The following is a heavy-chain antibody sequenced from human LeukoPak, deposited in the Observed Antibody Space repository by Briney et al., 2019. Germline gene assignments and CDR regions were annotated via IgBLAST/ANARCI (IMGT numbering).Heavy chain of an antibody. D-gene: IGHD1-26*01. J-gene: IGHJ4*02. Sequence: SETLSLTCAVYGGSFSGYYWSWIRQPPGKGLEWIGEINHSGSTNYNPSLKSRVTISVDTSKNQFSLKLSSVTAADTAVYYCARDNSGSYPLDYWGQGTLVTVSS. CDR1: GGSFSGYY. CDR2: INHSGST. CDR3: ARDNSGSYPLDY. V-gene: IGHV4-34*01.